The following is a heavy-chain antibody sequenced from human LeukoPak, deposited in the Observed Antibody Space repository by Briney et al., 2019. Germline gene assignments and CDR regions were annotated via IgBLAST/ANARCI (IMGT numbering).Heavy chain of an antibody. J-gene: IGHJ4*02. Sequence: PGGSLRLSCAASGFTFSNYGMHWVRQAPGKGLEWVAFIRYDGSNKDYADSVQGRFSISRDNSKSTLYLQVTNLRPEDTAVYYCAKGPTPLDSHTWYSCDFWGKGTLVTVSS. CDR2: IRYDGSNK. V-gene: IGHV3-30*02. D-gene: IGHD6-13*01. CDR3: AKGPTPLDSHTWYSCDF. CDR1: GFTFSNYG.